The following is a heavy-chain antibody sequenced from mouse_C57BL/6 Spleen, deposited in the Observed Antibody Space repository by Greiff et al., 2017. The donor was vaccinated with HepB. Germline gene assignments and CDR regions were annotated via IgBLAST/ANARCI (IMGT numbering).Heavy chain of an antibody. CDR1: GYTFTDYE. Sequence: QVQLQQSGAELVRPGASVTLSCKASGYTFTDYEMHWVKQKPVHGLEWIGAIDPETGGTAYNQKFKGKAILTADKSSSTAYMELRSLTSEDSAVYYCTRSSDYYGFDYWGQGTTLTVSS. CDR3: TRSSDYYGFDY. D-gene: IGHD1-1*01. V-gene: IGHV1-15*01. J-gene: IGHJ2*01. CDR2: IDPETGGT.